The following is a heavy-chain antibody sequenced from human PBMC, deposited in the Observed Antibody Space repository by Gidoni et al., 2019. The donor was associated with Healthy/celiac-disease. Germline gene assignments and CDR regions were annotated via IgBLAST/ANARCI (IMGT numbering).Heavy chain of an antibody. D-gene: IGHD6-13*01. CDR1: GFTFSSYS. V-gene: IGHV3-21*01. J-gene: IGHJ4*02. CDR2: ISSSSSYI. Sequence: EVQLVESGGGLVKPGGSLRLSCAASGFTFSSYSMNWVRQAPGKGLEWVSSISSSSSYIYYADSVKGRLTISRENAKNSLYLQMNSLRAEDTAVYYCARVYFAAAGTFVDYWGQGTLVTVSS. CDR3: ARVYFAAAGTFVDY.